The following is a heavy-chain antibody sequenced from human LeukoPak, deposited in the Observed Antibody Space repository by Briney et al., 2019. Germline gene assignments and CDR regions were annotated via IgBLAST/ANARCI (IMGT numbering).Heavy chain of an antibody. D-gene: IGHD2-21*02. Sequence: GGSLRLSCAASGFTFSSYEMNWVRQAPGKGLEWVSYISSSGSTIYYADSVKGRFTISRDNAKNSLYLQMNSLRAEDTAVYYCARVLCGGDCWGGRGAFDIWGQGTMVTVSP. CDR2: ISSSGSTI. J-gene: IGHJ3*02. CDR3: ARVLCGGDCWGGRGAFDI. CDR1: GFTFSSYE. V-gene: IGHV3-48*03.